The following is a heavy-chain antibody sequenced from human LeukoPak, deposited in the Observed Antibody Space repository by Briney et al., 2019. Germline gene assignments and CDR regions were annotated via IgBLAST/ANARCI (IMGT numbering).Heavy chain of an antibody. Sequence: GGSLRLSCAASGFTFTSYAMSWVRQAPGKGLEWVSGVSGSGVSTHYAESVKGRFTISRDNSKNTLYLQMNSLRAEDTAVYYCAKGILRWVLDYWGQGTLVTVSS. V-gene: IGHV3-23*01. CDR1: GFTFTSYA. CDR3: AKGILRWVLDY. D-gene: IGHD4-23*01. J-gene: IGHJ4*02. CDR2: VSGSGVST.